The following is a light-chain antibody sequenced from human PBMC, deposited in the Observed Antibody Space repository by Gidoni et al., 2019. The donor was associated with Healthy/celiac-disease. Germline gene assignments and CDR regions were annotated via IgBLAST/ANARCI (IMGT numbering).Light chain of an antibody. CDR3: ETLDSNTRWV. CDR2: LEGSGSY. CDR1: SGHSSYI. V-gene: IGLV4-60*03. Sequence: QPVLTQSSSDSASLVSSVKLTCTRRSGHSSYIIAWHQQQPAKAPRYLMQLEGSGSYNKGSGVPDRFSGSSSVADRYLPISNLQSEDEADYYCETLDSNTRWVFGGGTKLTVL. J-gene: IGLJ3*02.